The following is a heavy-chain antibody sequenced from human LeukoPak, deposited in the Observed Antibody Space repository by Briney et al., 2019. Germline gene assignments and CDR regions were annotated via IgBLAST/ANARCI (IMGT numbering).Heavy chain of an antibody. Sequence: SSETLSLTCAVYGGSFSGYYWSWIRQPPGKRLEWIGEINHSGSTNYNPSLKSRVAISVDTSKNQFSLKLSSVTAADTAVYYCARDRPPYYFDYWGQGTLVTVSS. CDR2: INHSGST. V-gene: IGHV4-34*01. CDR3: ARDRPPYYFDY. CDR1: GGSFSGYY. J-gene: IGHJ4*02.